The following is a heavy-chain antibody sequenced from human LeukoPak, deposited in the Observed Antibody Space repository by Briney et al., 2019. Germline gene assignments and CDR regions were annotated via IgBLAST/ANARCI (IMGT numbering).Heavy chain of an antibody. V-gene: IGHV3-30*02. CDR1: GFTFSSYG. Sequence: GSLRLSCAASGFTFSSYGMHWVRQAPGKGLEWVAFIRYDGSNKYYADSVKGRFTISRDNSKNTLYLQMNSLRAEDTAVYYCAKDLYQLPYYYYYMDVWGKGTTVTVSS. CDR3: AKDLYQLPYYYYYMDV. J-gene: IGHJ6*03. CDR2: IRYDGSNK. D-gene: IGHD2-2*01.